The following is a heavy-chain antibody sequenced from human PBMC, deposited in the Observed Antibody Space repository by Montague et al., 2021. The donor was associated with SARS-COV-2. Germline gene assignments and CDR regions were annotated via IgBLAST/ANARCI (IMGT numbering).Heavy chain of an antibody. J-gene: IGHJ4*02. CDR1: GGSFSGYY. CDR2: INHSGTT. CDR3: ARWDPQTLTLIGLRGKSASDY. V-gene: IGHV4-34*01. Sequence: SETLSLTCAVYGGSFSGYYWTWIRQSPGKGLEWIAEINHSGTTNYNFNPSLRSRVPISVDTSKSQFSLKLSSVTAADTGVYYCARWDPQTLTLIGLRGKSASDYWGQGTLVTVSA. D-gene: IGHD4-23*01.